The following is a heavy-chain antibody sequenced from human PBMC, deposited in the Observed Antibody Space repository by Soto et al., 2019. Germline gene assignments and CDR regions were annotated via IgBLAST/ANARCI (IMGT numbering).Heavy chain of an antibody. CDR3: ASTRIDRPYSSGWYYFDY. D-gene: IGHD6-19*01. CDR2: INAGNGNT. Sequence: ASVKVSCKASGYTSTSYAMHWVRQAPGQRLEWMGWINAGNGNTKYSQKFQGRVTITRDTSASTAYMELSSLRSEDTAVYYCASTRIDRPYSSGWYYFDYWGQRTLVTVSS. J-gene: IGHJ4*02. V-gene: IGHV1-3*01. CDR1: GYTSTSYA.